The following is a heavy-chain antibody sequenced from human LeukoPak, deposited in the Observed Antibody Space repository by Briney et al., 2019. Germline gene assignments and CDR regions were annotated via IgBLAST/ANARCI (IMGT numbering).Heavy chain of an antibody. CDR3: ARERGYSGYGRVIGHDAFDI. CDR2: IYTSGST. V-gene: IGHV4-61*02. J-gene: IGHJ3*02. Sequence: SQTLSLTCTVSGGSISSGSYYWSWIRQPAGKGLEWIGRIYTSGSTNYNPSLKSRVTISVDTSKNQFSLKLSSVTAADTAVYYCARERGYSGYGRVIGHDAFDIWGQGTMVTVSS. CDR1: GGSISSGSYY. D-gene: IGHD5-12*01.